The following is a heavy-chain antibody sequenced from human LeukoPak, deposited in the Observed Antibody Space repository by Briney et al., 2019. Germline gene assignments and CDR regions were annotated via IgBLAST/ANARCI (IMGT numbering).Heavy chain of an antibody. CDR2: IYYSGST. CDR1: GGSISSYY. D-gene: IGHD3-22*01. CDR3: ARCLHYDSSGYPDHAFDI. J-gene: IGHJ3*02. Sequence: SETLSLTCTVSGGSISSYYWSWIRQPPGKGLEWIGYIYYSGSTNYNPSLKSRVTISVDTSKNQFSLKLSSVTAADTAVYYCARCLHYDSSGYPDHAFDIWGQGTMVTVSS. V-gene: IGHV4-59*01.